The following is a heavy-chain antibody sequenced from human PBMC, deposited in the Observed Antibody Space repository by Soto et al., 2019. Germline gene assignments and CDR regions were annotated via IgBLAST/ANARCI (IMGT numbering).Heavy chain of an antibody. CDR1: GFTFSSYG. CDR3: AGTERFFGGEFDY. CDR2: IWYDGSNK. Sequence: GGSLRLSCAASGFTFSSYGMHWVRQAPGKGLEWVAVIWYDGSNKYYADSVKGRFTISRDNSKNTLYLQMNSLRAEDTAVYYCAGTERFFGGEFDYWGQGTLVTVSS. V-gene: IGHV3-33*01. J-gene: IGHJ4*02. D-gene: IGHD3-3*01.